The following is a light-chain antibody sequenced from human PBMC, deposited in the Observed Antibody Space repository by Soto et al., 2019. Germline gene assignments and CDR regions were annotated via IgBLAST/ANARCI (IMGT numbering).Light chain of an antibody. J-gene: IGKJ1*01. Sequence: DIQMTQSPSTLSASVGDRVTITYRASQSVSSWLAWYQQKPGKAPKLLIYDASNLESGVPSRFSGSGSGTEFTLTISSLQPDDFATYYCQQYNKYSWTFGQGTKVDIK. CDR3: QQYNKYSWT. CDR2: DAS. CDR1: QSVSSW. V-gene: IGKV1-5*01.